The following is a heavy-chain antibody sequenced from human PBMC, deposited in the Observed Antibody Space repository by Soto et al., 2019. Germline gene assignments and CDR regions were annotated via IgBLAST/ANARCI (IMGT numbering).Heavy chain of an antibody. CDR2: INSDGSST. D-gene: IGHD4-17*01. CDR3: ARLRWDAFDI. CDR1: GLTFSGYW. J-gene: IGHJ3*02. V-gene: IGHV3-74*01. Sequence: EVQLVESGGGLVQPGGSLRLSCTASGLTFSGYWMHWVRQAPGKGLLWVSRINSDGSSTSYADSVKGRFTISRDDAKNTLYVQMSSLRAEDTAVYYCARLRWDAFDIRGQGTMVTVSS.